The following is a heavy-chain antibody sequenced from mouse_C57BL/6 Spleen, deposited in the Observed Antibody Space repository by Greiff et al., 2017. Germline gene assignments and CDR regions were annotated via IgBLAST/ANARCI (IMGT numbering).Heavy chain of an antibody. Sequence: EMKLVESGGGLVKPGGSLKLSCAASGFTFSDYGMHWVRQAPEKGLEWVAYISSGSSTIYYADTVKGRFTISRDNAKNTLFLQMTSLRSEDTAMYYCARPSLGLDYFDYWGQGTTLTVSS. D-gene: IGHD4-1*01. CDR3: ARPSLGLDYFDY. J-gene: IGHJ2*01. CDR1: GFTFSDYG. CDR2: ISSGSSTI. V-gene: IGHV5-17*01.